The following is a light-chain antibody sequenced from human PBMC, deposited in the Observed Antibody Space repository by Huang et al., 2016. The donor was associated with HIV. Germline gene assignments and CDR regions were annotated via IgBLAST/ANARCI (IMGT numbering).Light chain of an antibody. J-gene: IGKJ1*01. V-gene: IGKV1-39*01. CDR3: QQSFSPPRT. CDR2: AAS. CDR1: QSISNY. Sequence: DIQMTQSPSSLSASVGDRVTITCRASQSISNYLNWYQHKPGQAPKLLIYAASTLQSGVPSRFSGSGSGTDFTLTISDLQLEDFAIYYCQQSFSPPRTFGQGTNVDI.